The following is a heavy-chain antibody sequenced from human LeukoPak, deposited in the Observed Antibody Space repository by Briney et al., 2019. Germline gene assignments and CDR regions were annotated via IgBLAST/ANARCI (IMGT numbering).Heavy chain of an antibody. J-gene: IGHJ6*02. Sequence: SETLSLTCTVSGGSISSGGYYWSWIRQHPGKGLEWIGYIYYSGSTYYNPSLKSRVPISVDTSKNQFSLKLSSVTAADTAVYYCARDGDSRYYYGMDVWGQGTTVTVSS. V-gene: IGHV4-31*03. CDR1: GGSISSGGYY. CDR2: IYYSGST. CDR3: ARDGDSRYYYGMDV. D-gene: IGHD5-18*01.